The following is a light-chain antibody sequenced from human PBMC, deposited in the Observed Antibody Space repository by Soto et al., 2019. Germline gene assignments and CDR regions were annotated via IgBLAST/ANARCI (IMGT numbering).Light chain of an antibody. CDR2: ATS. Sequence: DIQMTQSPSFVSASVGDRVTITCRASQDISSWLVWYQQKPGKAPKLLIHATSGLQSGVPSRFSVSGSGTDFTLTISNLLSEDFATYYCQQANSFPLTFGGGTKVEIK. CDR3: QQANSFPLT. V-gene: IGKV1-12*01. J-gene: IGKJ4*01. CDR1: QDISSW.